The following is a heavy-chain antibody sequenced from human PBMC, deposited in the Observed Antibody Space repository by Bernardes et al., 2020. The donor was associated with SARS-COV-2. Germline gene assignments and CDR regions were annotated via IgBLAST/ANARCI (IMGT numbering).Heavy chain of an antibody. V-gene: IGHV3-21*06. CDR3: ARVDFSNLYYFDS. CDR2: ISTSSSYI. Sequence: GGSLRLSCTASGFTFSSYTFNWVRQAPGKGLEWVSSISTSSSYISYSDSVRGRFTISRDNAKSSVYLQLSSLRAEDTAVYYCARVDFSNLYYFDSWGQGTLVTVSS. D-gene: IGHD4-4*01. J-gene: IGHJ4*02. CDR1: GFTFSSYT.